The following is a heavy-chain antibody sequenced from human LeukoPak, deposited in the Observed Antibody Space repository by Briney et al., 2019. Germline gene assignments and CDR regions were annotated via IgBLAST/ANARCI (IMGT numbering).Heavy chain of an antibody. Sequence: PSETLSLTCTVSGGSISSYYWSWIRQPAGKGLEWIVRIYTSGSTNYNPSLKSRVTISVDTSNNQFSLKLSPVTAADTAVYYCAREPYSSSWFDPWGKGTLVTVSS. CDR3: AREPYSSSWFDP. CDR2: IYTSGST. J-gene: IGHJ5*02. CDR1: GGSISSYY. D-gene: IGHD6-13*01. V-gene: IGHV4-4*07.